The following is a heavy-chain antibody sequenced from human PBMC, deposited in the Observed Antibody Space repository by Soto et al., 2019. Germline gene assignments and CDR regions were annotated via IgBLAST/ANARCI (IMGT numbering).Heavy chain of an antibody. Sequence: SETLSLTCAVSGGSISSGGYSWSWIRQPPGKGLEWIGYIYHSGTTYYNPSLKSRVTISVDRSKNQFSLKLSSVTAADTAVYYCARTGKFYYYDMSGLPFAPWGPGVLVTVSS. CDR3: ARTGKFYYYDMSGLPFAP. CDR2: IYHSGTT. J-gene: IGHJ5*02. CDR1: GGSISSGGYS. V-gene: IGHV4-30-2*01. D-gene: IGHD3-22*01.